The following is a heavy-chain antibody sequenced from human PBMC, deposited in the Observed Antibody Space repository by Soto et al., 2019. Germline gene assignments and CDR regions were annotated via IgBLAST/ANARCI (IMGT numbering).Heavy chain of an antibody. Sequence: ASVKVSCKASGGTFSSYAISWVRQAPGQGLEWMGGIIPIFGTANYAQKFQGRVTITADESTSTAYMELSSLRSEDTAVYYCARGPAPVYDFWSGYSHFDYWGQGTLVTVSS. CDR3: ARGPAPVYDFWSGYSHFDY. CDR1: GGTFSSYA. D-gene: IGHD3-3*01. CDR2: IIPIFGTA. V-gene: IGHV1-69*13. J-gene: IGHJ4*02.